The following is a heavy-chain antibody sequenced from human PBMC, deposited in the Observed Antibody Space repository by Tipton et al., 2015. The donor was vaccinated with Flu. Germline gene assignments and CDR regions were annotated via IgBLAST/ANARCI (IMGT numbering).Heavy chain of an antibody. CDR2: ISSGGSTT. Sequence: SLRLSCAASGFTFSNFAMNWVRQAPGKGLEWLSYISSGGSTTSYADSVRGRFTISRDNAKNSLYLQLNSLRAEDTAVYYCATLTGDDYWGQGDLVTVSS. CDR1: GFTFSNFA. D-gene: IGHD7-27*01. CDR3: ATLTGDDY. J-gene: IGHJ4*02. V-gene: IGHV3-48*03.